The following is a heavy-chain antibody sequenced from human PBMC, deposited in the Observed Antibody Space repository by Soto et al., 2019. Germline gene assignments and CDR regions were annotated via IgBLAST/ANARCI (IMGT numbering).Heavy chain of an antibody. D-gene: IGHD3-22*01. J-gene: IGHJ2*01. V-gene: IGHV3-48*02. CDR1: GFNFSSYG. CDR2: ISGSSSTI. CDR3: ARAPYYYDSSGYGYWYFDL. Sequence: GGSMRLSSAASGFNFSSYGMNWVRKATGKGLEWVSYISGSSSTIYYADSVKGRFTISRDNAKNSLYLQMNSLRDEDTAVYYCARAPYYYDSSGYGYWYFDLWGRGTLVTVSS.